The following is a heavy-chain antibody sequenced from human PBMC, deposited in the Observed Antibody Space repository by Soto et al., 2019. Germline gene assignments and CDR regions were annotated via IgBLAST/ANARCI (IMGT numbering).Heavy chain of an antibody. CDR1: GYTFTGYY. V-gene: IGHV1-2*04. Sequence: ASVKVSCKASGYTFTGYYMHWVRQAPGQGLEWMGWINPNSGGTNYAQKFQGWVTMTRDTFISTAYMELSRLRSDDTAVYYCARGYSYGYYYGMDVWGQGTTVTVSS. J-gene: IGHJ6*02. CDR2: INPNSGGT. CDR3: ARGYSYGYYYGMDV. D-gene: IGHD5-18*01.